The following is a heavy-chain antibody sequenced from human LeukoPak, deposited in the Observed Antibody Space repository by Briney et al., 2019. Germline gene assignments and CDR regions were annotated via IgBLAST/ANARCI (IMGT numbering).Heavy chain of an antibody. CDR2: INPSGGST. Sequence: ASVKVSCKASGYTFTSYYMHWVRQAPGQGLEWMGIINPSGGSTSYAQKFQGRVTMTRDTSTSTVYMELSSLRSEDTAVYYCARRPVPSITMIVVVIPNFDYWGQGTLVTVSS. CDR3: ARRPVPSITMIVVVIPNFDY. J-gene: IGHJ4*02. V-gene: IGHV1-46*01. CDR1: GYTFTSYY. D-gene: IGHD3-22*01.